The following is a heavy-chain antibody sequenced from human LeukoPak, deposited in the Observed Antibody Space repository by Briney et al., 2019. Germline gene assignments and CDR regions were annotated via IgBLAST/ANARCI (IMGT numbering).Heavy chain of an antibody. D-gene: IGHD1-26*01. V-gene: IGHV4-39*01. Sequence: PSETLSLTCTVSGGSISSSSYYWGWIRQPPGKGLEWIGSIYYSGSTYYNPSLKSRVTISVDTSKNQFSLKLSSVTAADTAVYYRARGSWYFDYWGQGTLVNGSS. CDR3: ARGSWYFDY. J-gene: IGHJ4*01. CDR1: GGSISSSSYY. CDR2: IYYSGST.